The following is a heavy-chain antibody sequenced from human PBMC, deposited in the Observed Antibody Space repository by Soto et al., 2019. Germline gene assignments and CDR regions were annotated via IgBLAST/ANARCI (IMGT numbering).Heavy chain of an antibody. CDR3: ARGVHYSISGTYRLWYFDL. D-gene: IGHD3-10*01. CDR2: LSWNSAHL. J-gene: IGHJ2*01. V-gene: IGHV3-9*01. CDR1: EFTFDSYA. Sequence: EVHLVESGGGLVQSGRSLRLSCAASEFTFDSYAMHWVRQAPGKGLEWVAGLSWNSAHLVYAESVKGRFTISRDNANNSLNLQMNSLRADDTAFYYCARGVHYSISGTYRLWYFDLWGRGTLVTVSS.